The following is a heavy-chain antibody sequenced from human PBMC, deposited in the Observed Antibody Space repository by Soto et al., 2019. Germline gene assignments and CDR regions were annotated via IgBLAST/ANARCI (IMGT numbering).Heavy chain of an antibody. J-gene: IGHJ4*02. CDR2: INLAGGT. V-gene: IGHV4-34*01. CDR1: SGSFSGHF. D-gene: IGHD3-9*01. CDR3: ARNQRIYDILTGYYKGPFDS. Sequence: SXTLSLTCAVYSGSFSGHFWSWIRQPPVDGLGWIGEINLAGGTNYNPSLKSRVTISIDKSNNQFFLKLTSVTAADKAVYYCARNQRIYDILTGYYKGPFDSWGQGTLVTVSS.